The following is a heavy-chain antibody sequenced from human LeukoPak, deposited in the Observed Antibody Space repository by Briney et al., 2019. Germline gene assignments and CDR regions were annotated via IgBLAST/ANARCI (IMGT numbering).Heavy chain of an antibody. Sequence: MSSETLSLTCTVSGGSMNHYYWSWVRQPPGKGLEWIGYIYYTGSTDYNPSLKSRVTISVDTSKNQFSLKLSSVTAADTALYYCAKDPSSGWYRWSMDVWGQGTTVTVSS. D-gene: IGHD6-19*01. CDR3: AKDPSSGWYRWSMDV. CDR2: IYYTGST. CDR1: GGSMNHYY. V-gene: IGHV4-59*01. J-gene: IGHJ6*02.